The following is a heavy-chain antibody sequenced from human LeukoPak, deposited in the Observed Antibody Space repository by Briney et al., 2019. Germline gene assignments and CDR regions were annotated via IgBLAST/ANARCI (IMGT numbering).Heavy chain of an antibody. CDR2: IYSTGNT. CDR3: ARASYSYGYGGFDY. Sequence: SETLSLTCTVSGGSISSGDRYWSWIRQSPGKGLEWIGYIYSTGNTYYNPSLKSRVIISVDTSKNQFSLELNSVTAADTAVYYCARASYSYGYGGFDYWGQGILVTVSS. CDR1: GGSISSGDRY. D-gene: IGHD5-18*01. V-gene: IGHV4-30-4*01. J-gene: IGHJ4*02.